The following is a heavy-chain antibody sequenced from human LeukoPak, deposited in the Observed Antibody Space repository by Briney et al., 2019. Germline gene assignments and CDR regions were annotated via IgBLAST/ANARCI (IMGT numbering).Heavy chain of an antibody. Sequence: ASVKVSCKVSGYTLTELSMHWVRQAPGKGLEWMGGFDPEDGETIYAQKFQGRVTMTEDTSTDTAHMELSSLRSEDTAVYYCATDSRGYYDSSGMPFDYWGQGTLVTVSS. CDR3: ATDSRGYYDSSGMPFDY. J-gene: IGHJ4*02. V-gene: IGHV1-24*01. D-gene: IGHD3-22*01. CDR1: GYTLTELS. CDR2: FDPEDGET.